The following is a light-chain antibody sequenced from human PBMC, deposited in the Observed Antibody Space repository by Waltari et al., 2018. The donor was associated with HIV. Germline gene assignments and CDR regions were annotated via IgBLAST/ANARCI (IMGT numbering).Light chain of an antibody. Sequence: FELTQPPSVSVPPGHIATIPCSGVKLGDKSVSGYQQRPGQSPVLVIYQDTGRPSGIPERLSGSNSGNTATLTISGTQAMDEADYYCQAWDSSAVVFGGGTKLTVL. CDR3: QAWDSSAVV. CDR2: QDT. J-gene: IGLJ2*01. CDR1: KLGDKS. V-gene: IGLV3-1*01.